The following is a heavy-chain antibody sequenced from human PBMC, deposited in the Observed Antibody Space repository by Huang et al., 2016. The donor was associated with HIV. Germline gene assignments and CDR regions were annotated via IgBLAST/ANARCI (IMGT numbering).Heavy chain of an antibody. Sequence: VESGGRSVQPGGSIRLSCVGSTFTFGAYWMSWVRQPPGKGLEWVANIKQDEAEKYYVDSVNGRFNISRDNAKKVLFLEMDALRVEDTAIYFCATKTAGMDIWGQGTTVIVSS. CDR2: IKQDEAEK. V-gene: IGHV3-7*01. CDR3: ATKTAGMDI. J-gene: IGHJ6*02. CDR1: TFTFGAYW.